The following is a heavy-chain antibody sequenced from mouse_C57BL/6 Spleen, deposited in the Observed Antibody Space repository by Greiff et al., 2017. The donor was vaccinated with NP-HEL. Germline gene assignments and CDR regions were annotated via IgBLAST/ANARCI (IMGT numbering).Heavy chain of an antibody. CDR1: GFTFSDYG. Sequence: EVKLVESGGGLVKPGGSLKLSCAASGFTFSDYGMHWVRQAPEKGLEWVAYISSGSSTIYYADTVKGRFTISRDNAKNTLFLQMTSLRSEATAMYYCARPETGAMDYWGQGTSVTVSS. J-gene: IGHJ4*01. CDR3: ARPETGAMDY. V-gene: IGHV5-17*01. CDR2: ISSGSSTI.